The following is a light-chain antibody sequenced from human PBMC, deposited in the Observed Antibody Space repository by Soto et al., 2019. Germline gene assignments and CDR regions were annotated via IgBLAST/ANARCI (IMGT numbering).Light chain of an antibody. V-gene: IGKV3-20*01. J-gene: IGKJ1*01. Sequence: PGARATLSCRASQGVDSTFFAWYQKKPGQAPRLLIYGASKRATGVPDRFSGSGSGTDFTLTISRLEPEDFAVYYCQQYMSSVTFGQGTKVEI. CDR3: QQYMSSVT. CDR1: QGVDSTF. CDR2: GAS.